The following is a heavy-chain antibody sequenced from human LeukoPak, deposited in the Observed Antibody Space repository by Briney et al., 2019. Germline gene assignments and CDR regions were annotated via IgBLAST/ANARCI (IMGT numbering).Heavy chain of an antibody. D-gene: IGHD3-10*01. J-gene: IGHJ4*02. CDR2: IYYSGST. CDR3: AGNSGPGLFDY. V-gene: IGHV4-31*03. CDR1: GGSISSGGYY. Sequence: PSQTLSLTCTVSGGSISSGGYYWSWLRQHPGKGLEWIGYIYYSGSTYYNPSLKSRVTISVDTSKNQFSLKLSSVTAADTAVYYCAGNSGPGLFDYWGQGTLVTVSS.